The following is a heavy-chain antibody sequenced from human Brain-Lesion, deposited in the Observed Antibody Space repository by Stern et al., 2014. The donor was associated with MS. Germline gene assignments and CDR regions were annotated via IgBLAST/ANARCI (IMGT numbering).Heavy chain of an antibody. V-gene: IGHV4-61*02. D-gene: IGHD2-2*01. Sequence: VQLVESGPGLVKPSQTLSLSCTVSGGSISSGGYYWSWIRQPAGKGLEWIGRIFNSGSTSYNPSLQSRVTISIAPSKTQFSLRLNSMTAADTAVYYCARGRVVPGFQYYATDVWGQGTTVIVSS. J-gene: IGHJ6*02. CDR1: GGSISSGGYY. CDR3: ARGRVVPGFQYYATDV. CDR2: IFNSGST.